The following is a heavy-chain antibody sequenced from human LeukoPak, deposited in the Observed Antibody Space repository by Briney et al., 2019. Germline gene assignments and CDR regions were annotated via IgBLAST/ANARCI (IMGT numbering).Heavy chain of an antibody. Sequence: PSETLSLTCAVSGGTISSGGYSWSWIRQPPGKGLEWIGYIYYSGSTYYNPSLKSRVTISVDTSKNQFSLKLSSVTAADTAVYYCSSSDSSGYYLWGQGTLVTVSS. V-gene: IGHV4-30-4*07. CDR1: GGTISSGGYS. CDR3: SSSDSSGYYL. D-gene: IGHD3-22*01. J-gene: IGHJ5*02. CDR2: IYYSGST.